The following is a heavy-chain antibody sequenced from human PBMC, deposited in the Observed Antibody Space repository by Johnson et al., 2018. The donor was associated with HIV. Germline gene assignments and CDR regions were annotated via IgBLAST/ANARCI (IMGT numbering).Heavy chain of an antibody. CDR3: ARDPSTQDSRLIGDFGAFDI. V-gene: IGHV3-11*01. CDR2: ISSGGSTI. Sequence: QVQLVESGGGLVKPGGSLRLSCAASGFTFSDHYMSWIRQAPGKGLEWVSYISSGGSTIYYADSVKGRFTISMDNAKNSLYLQMNSLRDEDTAFYYCARDPSTQDSRLIGDFGAFDIWRQGTMVSVSS. CDR1: GFTFSDHY. J-gene: IGHJ3*02. D-gene: IGHD7-27*01.